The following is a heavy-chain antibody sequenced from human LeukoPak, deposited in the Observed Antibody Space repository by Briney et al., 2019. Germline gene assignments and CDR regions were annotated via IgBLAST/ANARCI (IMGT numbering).Heavy chain of an antibody. J-gene: IGHJ4*02. V-gene: IGHV3-23*01. Sequence: GGSLRLSCAASGFTFSSYAMSWVRQAPGKGLGWVSAISGSGGSTYYADSVKGRFTISRDNSKNTLYLQMNSLRAEDTAVYYCAKVPYSSGEFDYWGQGTLVTVSS. D-gene: IGHD6-19*01. CDR3: AKVPYSSGEFDY. CDR2: ISGSGGST. CDR1: GFTFSSYA.